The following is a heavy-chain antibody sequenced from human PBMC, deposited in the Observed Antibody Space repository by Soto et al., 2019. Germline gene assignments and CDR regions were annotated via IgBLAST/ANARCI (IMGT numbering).Heavy chain of an antibody. CDR2: IIPILGIA. J-gene: IGHJ4*02. D-gene: IGHD3-22*01. CDR3: ARDLYYYDSSGYPDY. Sequence: GAPVKATCKASGGTFSSYTMSWVRQAPEQGLEWMGRIIPILGIANYAQKFQGRVTITADKSTSTAYMELSSLRSEDTAVYYCARDLYYYDSSGYPDYWGQGTLVTVSS. CDR1: GGTFSSYT. V-gene: IGHV1-69*04.